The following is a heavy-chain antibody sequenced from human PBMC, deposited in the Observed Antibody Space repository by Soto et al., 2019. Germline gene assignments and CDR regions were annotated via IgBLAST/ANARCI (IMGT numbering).Heavy chain of an antibody. D-gene: IGHD2-21*01. CDR1: GDTFNNFD. J-gene: IGHJ5*01. CDR3: EGYIRGEGFVS. Sequence: QVQLVQSGAEVKKPGAAVKVSCKPFGDTFNNFDINWVRQATGQGPDWVGWMRADSGASGHAQKSQXXLRLTRDTSVRTVYMELSNLRVEDTAVYYCEGYIRGEGFVSWGQGALITVSS. CDR2: MRADSGAS. V-gene: IGHV1-8*01.